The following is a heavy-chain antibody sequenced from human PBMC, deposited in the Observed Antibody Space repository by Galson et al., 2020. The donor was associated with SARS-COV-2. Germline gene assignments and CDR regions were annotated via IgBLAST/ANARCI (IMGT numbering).Heavy chain of an antibody. J-gene: IGHJ4*02. D-gene: IGHD2-15*01. CDR2: MHRGGNT. CDR1: GFTVSHTY. CDR3: ARVNSSSCRFDS. Sequence: GESLKLSCVASGFTVSHTYMIWVRQAPGKGLEWVSVMHRGGNTYTTDSVKGRFTISRDKSKNTLFLQMSSLRAEDTAVYYCARVNSSSCRFDSWGQGALVTVSS. V-gene: IGHV3-66*01.